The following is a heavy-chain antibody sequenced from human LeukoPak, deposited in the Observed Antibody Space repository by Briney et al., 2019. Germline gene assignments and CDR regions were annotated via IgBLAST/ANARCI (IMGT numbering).Heavy chain of an antibody. CDR3: AKFYEMAPGYFDY. CDR2: ISGSGGST. D-gene: IGHD5-12*01. V-gene: IGHV3-23*01. Sequence: GGSLRLSCAASGFTFSSYAMSWVRQAPGKGLEWVSAISGSGGSTSYADSVKGRFTISRDNSKNTLYLQMNSLRAEDTAVYYCAKFYEMAPGYFDYWGQGTLVTVSS. CDR1: GFTFSSYA. J-gene: IGHJ4*02.